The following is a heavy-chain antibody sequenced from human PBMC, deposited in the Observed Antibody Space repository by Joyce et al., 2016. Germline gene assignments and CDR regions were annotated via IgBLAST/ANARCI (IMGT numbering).Heavy chain of an antibody. J-gene: IGHJ6*02. CDR3: AKIVLVRDYYDFGLDV. D-gene: IGHD6-6*01. CDR1: GFTFSRYT. CDR2: VSFDGHKT. Sequence: QVRLVASGGGVVQPGTSLKLSCTASGFTFSRYTMHWVRQAPGKGLEWVALVSFDGHKTYYADSVRGRFTGSRDNSNDTLSLHMNSLKTEDTAIYYCAKIVLVRDYYDFGLDVWGQGTTVAV. V-gene: IGHV3-30*04.